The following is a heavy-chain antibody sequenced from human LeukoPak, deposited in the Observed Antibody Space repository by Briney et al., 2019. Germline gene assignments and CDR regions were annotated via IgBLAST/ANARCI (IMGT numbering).Heavy chain of an antibody. CDR3: AKVPMQDALDI. Sequence: GGSLRLSCAASGFTFSSYGRHWVRQAPGKGLEWVAVISYDGSNKYYADSVKGRFTISRDNSKNTLYLQMNSLRAEDTAVYYCAKVPMQDALDIWGQGTMVTVSS. CDR1: GFTFSSYG. V-gene: IGHV3-30*18. CDR2: ISYDGSNK. J-gene: IGHJ3*02.